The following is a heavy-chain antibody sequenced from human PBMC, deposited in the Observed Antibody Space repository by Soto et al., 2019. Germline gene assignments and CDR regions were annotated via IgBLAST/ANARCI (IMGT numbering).Heavy chain of an antibody. CDR3: AGRGFGDGGDGMDV. V-gene: IGHV1-2*04. D-gene: IGHD3-10*01. CDR1: GYTFTGYY. CDR2: INPNSGGT. J-gene: IGHJ6*02. Sequence: ASVKVSCKASGYTFTGYYIHWVRQAPGQGLEWMGWINPNSGGTNYAQKFQGWVTMTRDTSISTAYMELSRLRSDDTAVYYCAGRGFGDGGDGMDVWGQGTRVTV.